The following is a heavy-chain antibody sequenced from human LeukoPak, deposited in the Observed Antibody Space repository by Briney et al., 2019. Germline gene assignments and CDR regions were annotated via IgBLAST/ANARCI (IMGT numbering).Heavy chain of an antibody. V-gene: IGHV5-51*01. CDR1: GSGFTTYW. J-gene: IGHJ6*02. CDR2: IYPGDSDT. Sequence: GESLQISFKGSGSGFTTYWIGWVRPMPGKGLEWMGIIYPGDSDTRYSPSFQGQVTISADKSISTAYLQWSSLKASDTAIYYCARGHGMDVWGQGTTVTVSS. CDR3: ARGHGMDV.